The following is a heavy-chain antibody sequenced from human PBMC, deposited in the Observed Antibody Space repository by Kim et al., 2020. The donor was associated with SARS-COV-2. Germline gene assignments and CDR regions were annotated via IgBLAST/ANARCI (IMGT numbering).Heavy chain of an antibody. CDR1: GFTFSSYA. D-gene: IGHD3-3*01. CDR2: IWYDGSNK. V-gene: IGHV3-33*06. Sequence: GSLRLSCAASGFTFSSYAMHWVRQAPGKGLEWVAVIWYDGSNKYYADSVKGRFTISRDNSKNTLYLQMNSLRAEDTAVYYCAKDYDFSQDYYGMDVWGQGTTVTVSS. J-gene: IGHJ6*02. CDR3: AKDYDFSQDYYGMDV.